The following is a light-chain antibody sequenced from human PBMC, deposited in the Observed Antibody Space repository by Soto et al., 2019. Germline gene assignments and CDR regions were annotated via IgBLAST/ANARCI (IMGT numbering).Light chain of an antibody. CDR1: QSVTSSY. V-gene: IGKV3-20*01. CDR3: QQYGSSPLT. J-gene: IGKJ1*01. Sequence: EIVLTQSPGTLSLSPWERATLSCRASQSVTSSYLAWYQQKPGQAPRLLIYGAGSRATGIPDRFSGSGSGTDFILTISRLEPEDFAVYYCQQYGSSPLTFGQGTKVDIK. CDR2: GAG.